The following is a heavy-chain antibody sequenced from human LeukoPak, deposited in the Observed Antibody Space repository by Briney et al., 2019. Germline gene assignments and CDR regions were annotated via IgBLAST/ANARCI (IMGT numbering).Heavy chain of an antibody. CDR3: ARDVLRFLEWLPIY. CDR1: GFTFSSYA. Sequence: AGGSLRLSCAAAGFTFSSYAMHWVRQAPGKGLEWVAVISYDGSNKYYADSVKGRFTISRDNSKNTLYLQMNSLRAEDTAVYYCARDVLRFLEWLPIYWGQGTLVTVSS. J-gene: IGHJ4*02. D-gene: IGHD3-3*01. V-gene: IGHV3-30-3*01. CDR2: ISYDGSNK.